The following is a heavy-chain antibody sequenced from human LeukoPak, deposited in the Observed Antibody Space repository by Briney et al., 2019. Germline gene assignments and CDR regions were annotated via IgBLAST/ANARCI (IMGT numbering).Heavy chain of an antibody. J-gene: IGHJ4*02. Sequence: WASVKVSCKASGYTFTGYYMHWVRQAPGQGLEWMGRSNPNSGGTNYAQKFQGRVTMTRDTSISTAYMELSRLRSDDTAVYYCAGGLGYDSSGYFVDFDYWGQGTLVTVSS. V-gene: IGHV1-2*06. CDR2: SNPNSGGT. D-gene: IGHD3-22*01. CDR3: AGGLGYDSSGYFVDFDY. CDR1: GYTFTGYY.